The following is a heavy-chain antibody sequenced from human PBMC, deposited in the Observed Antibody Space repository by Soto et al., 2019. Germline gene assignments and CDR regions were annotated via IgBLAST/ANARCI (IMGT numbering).Heavy chain of an antibody. CDR2: IKYSRTT. V-gene: IGHV4-39*01. CDR1: GSSISSSRCH. CDR3: ATPQRPSSGYYRFDN. J-gene: IGHJ4*02. D-gene: IGHD3-22*01. Sequence: SVTRSRTCTLSGSSISSSRCHWGWIRQPPGQGLEWIAIIKYSRTTFYNPSLKNRVTLSVDTSKNQVSLKLTSVTAADTAVYNCATPQRPSSGYYRFDNWGPDALVT.